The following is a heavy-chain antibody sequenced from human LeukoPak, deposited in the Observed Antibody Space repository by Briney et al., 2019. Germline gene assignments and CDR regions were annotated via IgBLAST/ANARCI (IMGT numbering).Heavy chain of an antibody. V-gene: IGHV4-4*02. Sequence: SETLSLTCAVSGGPISSNNWWSWVRQPPGKGLEWVGEIYHSGSTDYNPSLESRVTISVDKSKNQFSLKLSSVTAADTAVYYCARGFYGSGSYSSPGFHAFDVWGQGTMVTVSS. CDR3: ARGFYGSGSYSSPGFHAFDV. CDR1: GGPISSNNW. CDR2: IYHSGST. D-gene: IGHD3-10*01. J-gene: IGHJ3*01.